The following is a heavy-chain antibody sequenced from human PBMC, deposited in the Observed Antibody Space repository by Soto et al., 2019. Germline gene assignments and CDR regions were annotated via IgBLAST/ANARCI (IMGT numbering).Heavy chain of an antibody. CDR2: IVVGSGNT. CDR3: AADSRGYSYGLPYYYYYGMDV. J-gene: IGHJ6*02. Sequence: SVKVSFKASGFTFTSSAVQWVRQARGQRLEWIGWIVVGSGNTNYAQKFQERVTITRDMSTSTAYMELSSLRSEDTAVYYCAADSRGYSYGLPYYYYYGMDVWGQGTTVTVSS. D-gene: IGHD5-18*01. CDR1: GFTFTSSA. V-gene: IGHV1-58*01.